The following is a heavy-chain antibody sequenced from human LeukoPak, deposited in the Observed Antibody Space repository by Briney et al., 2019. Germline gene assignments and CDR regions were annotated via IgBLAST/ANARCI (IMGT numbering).Heavy chain of an antibody. D-gene: IGHD1-26*01. V-gene: IGHV3-74*01. Sequence: PGGSLRLSCAASGFTFSSYWMHWVRQAPGKGLVWVSTLNSAGSITPYADSVKGRFTISRDNAKNTLYLQMNSLRAEDTAVYHCARGGTYSWDGLDIWGQGTMVTVSS. J-gene: IGHJ3*02. CDR1: GFTFSSYW. CDR3: ARGGTYSWDGLDI. CDR2: LNSAGSIT.